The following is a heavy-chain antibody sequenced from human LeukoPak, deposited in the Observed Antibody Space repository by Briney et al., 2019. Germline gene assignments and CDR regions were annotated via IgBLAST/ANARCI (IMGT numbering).Heavy chain of an antibody. Sequence: VKXSCKSSGDTFTGYYMHWVRQAPGQGLEWMGWINPNSGDTNYAQKFQGRITITRHTSINTAYMHLSSLRSHDTAVYYCAIWESCPSPVYWGQGTLVTISS. J-gene: IGHJ4*02. CDR2: INPNSGDT. CDR3: AIWESCPSPVY. V-gene: IGHV1-2*02. CDR1: GDTFTGYY. D-gene: IGHD3-3*01.